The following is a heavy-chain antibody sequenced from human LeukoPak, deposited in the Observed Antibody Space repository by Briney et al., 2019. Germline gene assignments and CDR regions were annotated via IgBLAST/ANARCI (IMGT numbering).Heavy chain of an antibody. D-gene: IGHD4/OR15-4a*01. CDR3: ERDYVDDYGDAFDI. Sequence: GGSLRLSCAATGFTFSSYSMNWVRQAPGKGLEWLSYIRSSGSSIYYADSVRGRFTISRDNAKNSLFLQMSSLRAEDTAVYYCERDYVDDYGDAFDIGREGTIV. CDR1: GFTFSSYS. V-gene: IGHV3-48*04. J-gene: IGHJ3*02. CDR2: IRSSGSSI.